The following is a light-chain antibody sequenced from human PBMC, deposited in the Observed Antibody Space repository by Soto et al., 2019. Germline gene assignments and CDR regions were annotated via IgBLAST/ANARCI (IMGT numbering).Light chain of an antibody. J-gene: IGKJ4*01. CDR2: HAS. CDR1: QSVSNN. Sequence: EIVMTQSPATLSVSPGERATLSCRASQSVSNNLAWYQQKPGQAPRLLIYHASTGDPGIPARFSGSGSGTELTLTISSVQSEDSAVYYYQHYNEWPLTFGGGTKVEIK. CDR3: QHYNEWPLT. V-gene: IGKV3-15*01.